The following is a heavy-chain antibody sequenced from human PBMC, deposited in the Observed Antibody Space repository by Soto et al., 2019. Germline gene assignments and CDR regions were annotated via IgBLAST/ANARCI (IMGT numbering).Heavy chain of an antibody. CDR3: ARDQSLVVSGRAFDI. Sequence: ASVKVSCKASGGTFSSYAISWVRQAPGKGLEGKRGIIPIFGTANYAQKYQGRVTITADEFTSTAYMELFSLRFDDLAVYYFARDQSLVVSGRAFDIWGQGTMVTVSS. CDR1: GGTFSSYA. D-gene: IGHD2-21*01. CDR2: IIPIFGTA. J-gene: IGHJ3*02. V-gene: IGHV1-69*13.